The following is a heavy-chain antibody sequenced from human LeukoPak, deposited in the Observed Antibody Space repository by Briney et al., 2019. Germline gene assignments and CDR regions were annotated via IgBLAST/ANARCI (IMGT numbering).Heavy chain of an antibody. CDR2: ISGSGGST. Sequence: GGSLRLSCAASGFTFSSYAMSWVRQAPGKGLEWVSAISGSGGSTYYADSVKGRFTISRDNSKSTLYLQMNSLRAEDTAVYYCAKGGYSCGGNPDFAYWGQGTLLTVSS. CDR1: GFTFSSYA. CDR3: AKGGYSCGGNPDFAY. D-gene: IGHD5-18*01. J-gene: IGHJ4*02. V-gene: IGHV3-23*01.